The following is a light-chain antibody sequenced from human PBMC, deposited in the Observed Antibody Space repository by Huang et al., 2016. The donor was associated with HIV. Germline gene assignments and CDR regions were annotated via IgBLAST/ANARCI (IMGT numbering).Light chain of an antibody. CDR1: QSVLDNSNNNNH. V-gene: IGKV4-1*01. CDR2: WAS. Sequence: DIVMTQSPDSLTVSLGERDTINCKSSQSVLDNSNNNNHLAWYQQKPGQPPKLLLYWASTRESGVPDRFSGSGSETDFILSISSLQAEDVAVYYCQQYYSSPLTFGGGTKVEIK. CDR3: QQYYSSPLT. J-gene: IGKJ4*01.